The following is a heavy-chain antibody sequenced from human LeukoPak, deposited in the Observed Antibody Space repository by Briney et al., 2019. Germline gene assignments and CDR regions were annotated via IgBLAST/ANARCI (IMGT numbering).Heavy chain of an antibody. Sequence: GGSLRLSCAASGFTFSSYGMHWVRQAPGKGLEWVAVIWYDGSNKYYADSVKGRFTISRDNSKNTLYLQMNSLRAEDTAVYYCAKLAYYYDSSGYNIADYWGQGTLVTVSS. CDR2: IWYDGSNK. CDR1: GFTFSSYG. D-gene: IGHD3-22*01. J-gene: IGHJ4*02. CDR3: AKLAYYYDSSGYNIADY. V-gene: IGHV3-30*02.